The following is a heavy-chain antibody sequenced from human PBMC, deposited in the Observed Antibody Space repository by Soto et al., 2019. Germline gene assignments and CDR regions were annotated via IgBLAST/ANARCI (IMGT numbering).Heavy chain of an antibody. Sequence: EVQLVESGGGLVQPGGSLRLSCAASGFTVSSNYMSWVRKAPGKGLEWVSVIYSGGSTYYADSVKGRFTISRDKSKNTLYLQMNSLRAEDTAVYYCARDSDYRLSFGMDVWGQGTTVTVSS. V-gene: IGHV3-66*01. CDR2: IYSGGST. D-gene: IGHD1-26*01. CDR3: ARDSDYRLSFGMDV. CDR1: GFTVSSNY. J-gene: IGHJ6*02.